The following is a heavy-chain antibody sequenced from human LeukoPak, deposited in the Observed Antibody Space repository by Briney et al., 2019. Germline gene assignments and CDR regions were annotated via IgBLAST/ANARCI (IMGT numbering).Heavy chain of an antibody. Sequence: PGGSLRLSCAASGFTVSSNDMSWVRQAPGKGLEWVSLIYSGGSAYYTDSVKGRFTISRDNAKNSLYLQMNSLRAEDTAVYYCARATQLWYVYWGQGTLVTVSS. V-gene: IGHV3-53*01. CDR3: ARATQLWYVY. CDR1: GFTVSSND. J-gene: IGHJ4*02. D-gene: IGHD5-18*01. CDR2: IYSGGSA.